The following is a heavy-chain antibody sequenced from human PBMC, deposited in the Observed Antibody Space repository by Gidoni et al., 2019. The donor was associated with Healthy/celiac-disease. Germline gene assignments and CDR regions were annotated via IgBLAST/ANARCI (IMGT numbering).Heavy chain of an antibody. J-gene: IGHJ4*02. D-gene: IGHD3-3*01. V-gene: IGHV3-7*01. CDR3: ARDPLYYDFWSGPHFDY. CDR1: GFTFSSYW. Sequence: EVQLVESGGGLVQPGGSLRLSCAASGFTFSSYWMSWVRQAPGKGLEWVANIKQDGSEKYYVDSVKGRFTISRDNAKNSLYLQMNSLRAEDTAVYYCARDPLYYDFWSGPHFDYWGQGTLVTVSS. CDR2: IKQDGSEK.